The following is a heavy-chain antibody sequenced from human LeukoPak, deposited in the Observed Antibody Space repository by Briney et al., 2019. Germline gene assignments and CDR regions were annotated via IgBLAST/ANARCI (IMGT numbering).Heavy chain of an antibody. Sequence: SVKVSCKASGYTFTSYAISWVRQAPGQGLEWMGGIIPIFGTANYAQKFQGRVTITTDESTSTAYMELSSLRSEDTAVYYCASENQVLYCSSTSCYGRNWFDPWGQGTLVTVSS. J-gene: IGHJ5*02. CDR1: GYTFTSYA. CDR3: ASENQVLYCSSTSCYGRNWFDP. V-gene: IGHV1-69*05. D-gene: IGHD2-2*01. CDR2: IIPIFGTA.